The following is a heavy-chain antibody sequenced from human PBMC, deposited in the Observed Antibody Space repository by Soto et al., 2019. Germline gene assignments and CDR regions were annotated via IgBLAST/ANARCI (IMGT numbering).Heavy chain of an antibody. CDR3: ARGSGYHNY. D-gene: IGHD5-12*01. J-gene: IGHJ4*02. CDR2: IYPSDSDT. V-gene: IGHV5-51*01. Sequence: GESLKISCKGSGYPFTTNWIAWVRQMPGKGLERMGIIYPSDSDTTYSPSFRGQVTISVDKSTSTAYLQWSSLRASDTAIYYCARGSGYHNYWGQGTLVTVSS. CDR1: GYPFTTNW.